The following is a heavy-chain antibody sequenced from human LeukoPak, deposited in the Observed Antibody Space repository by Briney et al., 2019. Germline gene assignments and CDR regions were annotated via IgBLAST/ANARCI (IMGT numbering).Heavy chain of an antibody. CDR2: FYTSGST. J-gene: IGHJ4*02. CDR3: ARDYSDGSGYYPLFDN. CDR1: GGSISSHY. V-gene: IGHV4-4*07. Sequence: SETLSLTCTVSGGSISSHYWSWIRQPAGKGLEWIGRFYTSGSTNYNPSLKSRVSMSVDTSKNQSSLKQNSVTAADTAVYYCARDYSDGSGYYPLFDNWGQGTLVTVSS. D-gene: IGHD3-22*01.